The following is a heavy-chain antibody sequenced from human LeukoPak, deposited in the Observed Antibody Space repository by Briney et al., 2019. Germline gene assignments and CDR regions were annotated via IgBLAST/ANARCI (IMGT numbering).Heavy chain of an antibody. CDR1: GFTFSSYG. Sequence: GGSLRLSCAASGFTFSSYGMHWVRQAPGKGLEWVSTITGSGGGTYYADSVKGRFSISRDNSKNTLYLQLNSLRAEDTALYYCAKDQDAYNYVFDYWGQGTLVTVSS. D-gene: IGHD5-24*01. J-gene: IGHJ4*02. CDR2: ITGSGGGT. CDR3: AKDQDAYNYVFDY. V-gene: IGHV3-23*01.